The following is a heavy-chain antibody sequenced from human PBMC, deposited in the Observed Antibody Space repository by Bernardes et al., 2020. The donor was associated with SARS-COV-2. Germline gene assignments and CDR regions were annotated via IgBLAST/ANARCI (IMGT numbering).Heavy chain of an antibody. CDR3: ARTPTTKDYYGMDV. D-gene: IGHD1-1*01. Sequence: ASVKVSCKASGYTFTGYYMHWVRQAPGQGLEWMGWINPNSGGTNYAQKFQGWVTMTRDTSISTAYMELSRLRSDDTAVYYCARTPTTKDYYGMDVWGQGTTVTVSS. CDR1: GYTFTGYY. CDR2: INPNSGGT. V-gene: IGHV1-2*04. J-gene: IGHJ6*02.